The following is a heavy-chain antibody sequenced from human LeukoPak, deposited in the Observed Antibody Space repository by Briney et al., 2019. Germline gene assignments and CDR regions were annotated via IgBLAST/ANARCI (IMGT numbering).Heavy chain of an antibody. Sequence: SETLSLTCTVSGGSISSYYWSWIRQPAGKGLEWIGRIYTSGSTNYNPSLKSRVTVSVDTSKNQFSLKLSSVTAADTAVYYCARESLVDFWSGTVYYYYYYMDVWGKGTTVTVSS. CDR1: GGSISSYY. CDR3: ARESLVDFWSGTVYYYYYYMDV. J-gene: IGHJ6*03. CDR2: IYTSGST. V-gene: IGHV4-4*07. D-gene: IGHD3-3*01.